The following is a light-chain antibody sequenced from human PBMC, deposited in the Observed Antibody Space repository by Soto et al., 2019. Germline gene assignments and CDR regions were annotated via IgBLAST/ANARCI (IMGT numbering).Light chain of an antibody. CDR3: QQYNYWPS. V-gene: IGKV3-15*01. CDR2: GAS. Sequence: EIVMTQSPDTLSVSPGERATLSCRASQSLNGNLDWYQQKPGQAPRRLISGASIRATGIPARFSGSGSETEFTLTIDSLQSEDFAVYYCQQYNYWPSFGPGTKVEVK. CDR1: QSLNGN. J-gene: IGKJ1*01.